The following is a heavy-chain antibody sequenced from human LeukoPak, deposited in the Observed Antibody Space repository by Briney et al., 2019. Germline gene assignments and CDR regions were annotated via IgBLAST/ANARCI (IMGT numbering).Heavy chain of an antibody. CDR1: GGSISSYY. Sequence: SETLSLTCTVSGGSISSYYWSWIRQPPGKGLEWIGYIYYSGSTNYNPSLKSRVTISVDTSKNQFSLKLSSVTAADTAVYYCARGHSGYEDYYFDYRGQGTLVTVSS. J-gene: IGHJ4*02. CDR3: ARGHSGYEDYYFDY. CDR2: IYYSGST. V-gene: IGHV4-59*01. D-gene: IGHD5-12*01.